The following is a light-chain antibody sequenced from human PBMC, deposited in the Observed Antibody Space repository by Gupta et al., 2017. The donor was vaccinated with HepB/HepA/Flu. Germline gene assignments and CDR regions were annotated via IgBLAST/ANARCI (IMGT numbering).Light chain of an antibody. Sequence: QSALTQNASMSGSPGQSITISCTGTSSDVGGYNYVSWYQQHPGKAPKLMIYDVGDRPSGGANRFSGSKSGNTASLTISGLQAEDEADYYCSSYRNSATRVYVFGTGTKVTVL. J-gene: IGLJ1*01. CDR1: SSDVGGYNY. CDR2: DVG. CDR3: SSYRNSATRVYV. V-gene: IGLV2-14*03.